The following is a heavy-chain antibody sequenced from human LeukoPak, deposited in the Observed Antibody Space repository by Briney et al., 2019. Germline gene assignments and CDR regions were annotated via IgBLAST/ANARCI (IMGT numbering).Heavy chain of an antibody. CDR3: ARPKDYYDSSGYGC. V-gene: IGHV1-69*02. Sequence: SVKVSCKASGGTFSSYTISWVRQAPGQGLEWMGRIIPILGIANYAQKFQGRGTITADKTTSTAYMELRSLRSEDRAVYSCARPKDYYDSSGYGCWGQGTLVTVSS. CDR2: IIPILGIA. D-gene: IGHD3-22*01. J-gene: IGHJ4*02. CDR1: GGTFSSYT.